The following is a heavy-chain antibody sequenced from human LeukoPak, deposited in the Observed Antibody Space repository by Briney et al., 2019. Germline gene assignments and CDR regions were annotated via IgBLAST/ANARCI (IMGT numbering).Heavy chain of an antibody. CDR1: GFTFGHYW. D-gene: IGHD2-2*01. Sequence: PGGSLRLSCAASGFTFGHYWVTWVRQAPGKGLEWVANIKQDGSEQYYVDSVKGRFTISRDNAKNSLYLQMNSLRVEDTAVYYCARDRCSSTSCFYDYWGQGTLVTVSS. CDR3: ARDRCSSTSCFYDY. V-gene: IGHV3-7*01. J-gene: IGHJ4*02. CDR2: IKQDGSEQ.